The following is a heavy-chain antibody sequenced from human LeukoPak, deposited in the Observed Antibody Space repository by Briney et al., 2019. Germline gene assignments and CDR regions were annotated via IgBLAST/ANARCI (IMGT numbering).Heavy chain of an antibody. J-gene: IGHJ4*02. V-gene: IGHV3-15*07. Sequence: GGSLRLSCAASGFSFSNTWMNWARLAPGKGLEWVGRVKSKSDGGTAEYAAPVKGRFTISRDDSKNTLYVQMSSLKIEDTALYYCTPGGKDYVHWGQGTLVTVSS. CDR2: VKSKSDGGTA. CDR3: TPGGKDYVH. D-gene: IGHD4-17*01. CDR1: GFSFSNTW.